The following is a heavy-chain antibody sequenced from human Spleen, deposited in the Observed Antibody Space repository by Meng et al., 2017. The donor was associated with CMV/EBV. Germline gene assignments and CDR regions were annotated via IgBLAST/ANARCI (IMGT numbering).Heavy chain of an antibody. J-gene: IGHJ4*02. V-gene: IGHV3-9*01. CDR1: GFTFDDYA. D-gene: IGHD3-10*01. CDR3: AKDLGAHLYYFDY. Sequence: SLKISCAAPGFTFDDYAMHWVRQAPGRGLEWVSSISWNSGTIGYADSVKGRFTISRDNAKNSLYLQMNSLRAEDTALYYCAKDLGAHLYYFDYWGQGTLVTVSS. CDR2: ISWNSGTI.